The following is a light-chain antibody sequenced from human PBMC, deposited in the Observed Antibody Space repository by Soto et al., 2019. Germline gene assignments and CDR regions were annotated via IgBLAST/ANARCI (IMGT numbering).Light chain of an antibody. Sequence: QSVLTQPPSASGTPGQRVTISCSGSSSNVGLQTVCWFQHLPGTAPKLLIYGNSNRPSGVPDRFSGSKSGTSASLAITGLQAEDEADYYCQSYDSSLSGLYVFGTGTKLTVL. V-gene: IGLV1-40*01. J-gene: IGLJ1*01. CDR1: SSNVGLQT. CDR2: GNS. CDR3: QSYDSSLSGLYV.